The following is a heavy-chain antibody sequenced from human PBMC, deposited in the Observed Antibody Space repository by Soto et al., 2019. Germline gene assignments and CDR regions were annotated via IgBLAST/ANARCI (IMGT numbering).Heavy chain of an antibody. J-gene: IGHJ5*02. V-gene: IGHV4-59*01. CDR2: IYYSGST. D-gene: IGHD3-10*01. Sequence: SETLSLTCTVSGGSISSYYWSWIRQPPGKGLEWIGYIYYSGSTNYNPSLKSRVTISVDTSKNQFSLKLSSVTAADTAVYYCGRDRHYYGSRHRAFDPWGQGTLVTVSS. CDR3: GRDRHYYGSRHRAFDP. CDR1: GGSISSYY.